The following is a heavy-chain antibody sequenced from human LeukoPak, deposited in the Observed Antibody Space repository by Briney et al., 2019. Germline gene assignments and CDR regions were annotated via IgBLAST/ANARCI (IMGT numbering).Heavy chain of an antibody. Sequence: SETLSLTCAVYGGSFSGYYWSWIRQPPGKGLEWIGEINHSGSTNYNPSLKSRVTISVDTSKNQFSLKLSSVTAADTAVYYCARARIFGVPLEWGQGTLVTVSS. CDR3: ARARIFGVPLE. CDR2: INHSGST. CDR1: GGSFSGYY. V-gene: IGHV4-34*01. J-gene: IGHJ4*02. D-gene: IGHD3-3*01.